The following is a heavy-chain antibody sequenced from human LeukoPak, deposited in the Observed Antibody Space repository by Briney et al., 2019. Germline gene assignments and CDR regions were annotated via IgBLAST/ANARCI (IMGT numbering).Heavy chain of an antibody. V-gene: IGHV3-49*04. CDR2: IRSEAYGGTT. Sequence: GGSLRLSCTASGFSFGDYSMNWVRQAPGKGLEWVGFIRSEAYGGTTQYAASVKGRFTISRDDSKSIAYLQMNSLRAEDTAVYYCARDPRPRSGYYSFTFDYWGQGTLVTVSS. CDR1: GFSFGDYS. D-gene: IGHD3-22*01. J-gene: IGHJ4*02. CDR3: ARDPRPRSGYYSFTFDY.